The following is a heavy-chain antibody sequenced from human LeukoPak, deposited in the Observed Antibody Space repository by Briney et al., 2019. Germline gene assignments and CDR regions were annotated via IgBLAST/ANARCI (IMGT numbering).Heavy chain of an antibody. CDR2: IKTDGSYT. V-gene: IGHV3-74*01. CDR3: ASEEGGLDV. Sequence: GSLTLSCAASGFTFSRYWMHWVRQAPGKGLVWVSRIKTDGSYTSYADSVKGRFTISRDNAKSTLFLQMNGLRGEDTAIYYCASEEGGLDVWGQGTAVTVSS. CDR1: GFTFSRYW. J-gene: IGHJ6*02.